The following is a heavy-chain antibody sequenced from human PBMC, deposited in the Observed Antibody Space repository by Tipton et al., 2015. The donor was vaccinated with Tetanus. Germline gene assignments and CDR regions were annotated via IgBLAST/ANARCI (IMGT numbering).Heavy chain of an antibody. CDR1: GGAFSGHY. CDR2: IHPSGST. J-gene: IGHJ5*02. Sequence: GLVKPSETLSLTCAVYGGAFSGHYWTWIRQAPGKGLEWIGEIHPSGSTNYNASLRGRVTMSVDTSQNLFSLRLASVTAADTAVYYCARHLYGYWFDPWGQGAPVTVSS. D-gene: IGHD2/OR15-2a*01. V-gene: IGHV4-34*01. CDR3: ARHLYGYWFDP.